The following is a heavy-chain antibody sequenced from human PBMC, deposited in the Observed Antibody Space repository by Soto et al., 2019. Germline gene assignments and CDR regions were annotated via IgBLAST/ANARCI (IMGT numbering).Heavy chain of an antibody. Sequence: PSVKVSCKASGYTFTSYGISWVRQAPGQGLEWKGWISAYNGNTNYAQKLQGRVTMTTDTSTSTAYMELRSLRSDDTAVYYCARGDYYDSSGPNAFDIWGQGTMVTVSS. V-gene: IGHV1-18*01. CDR2: ISAYNGNT. D-gene: IGHD3-22*01. CDR1: GYTFTSYG. CDR3: ARGDYYDSSGPNAFDI. J-gene: IGHJ3*02.